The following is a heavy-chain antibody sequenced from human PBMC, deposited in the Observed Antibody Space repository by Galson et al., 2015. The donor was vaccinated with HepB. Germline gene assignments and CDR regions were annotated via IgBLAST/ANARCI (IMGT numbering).Heavy chain of an antibody. CDR1: GYTFTSYD. CDR2: MNPNSGNT. Sequence: CKASGYTFTSYDINWVRQATGQGLEWMGWMNPNSGNTGYAQKFQGRVTMTRNTSISTAYMELSSLRSEDTAVYYCARGVVDYYDSSGYYYEYYYYYMDVWGKGTTVTVSS. CDR3: ARGVVDYYDSSGYYYEYYYYYMDV. V-gene: IGHV1-8*01. D-gene: IGHD3-22*01. J-gene: IGHJ6*03.